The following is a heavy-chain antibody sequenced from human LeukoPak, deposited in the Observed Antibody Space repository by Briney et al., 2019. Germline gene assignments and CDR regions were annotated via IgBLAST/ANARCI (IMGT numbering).Heavy chain of an antibody. CDR1: GFTFVNSW. V-gene: IGHV3-7*01. D-gene: IGHD3-10*01. CDR2: IKGDGSEK. CDR3: ARPKMTYYYGSGSPYGMDV. Sequence: GGSLRLSCIASGFTFVNSWMSWVRQAPGKGLEWVANIKGDGSEKHYVDSVKGRFTISRDNAKNSLYLQMNSLRAEDTAVHYCARPKMTYYYGSGSPYGMDVWGQGTTVTVSS. J-gene: IGHJ6*02.